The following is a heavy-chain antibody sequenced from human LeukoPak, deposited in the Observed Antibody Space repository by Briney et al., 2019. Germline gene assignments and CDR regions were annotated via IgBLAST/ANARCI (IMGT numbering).Heavy chain of an antibody. V-gene: IGHV3-48*03. CDR1: GFTFSSYE. CDR3: ARGSLHSAYGFDY. D-gene: IGHD5-12*01. Sequence: GGSLRLSCAASGFTFSSYEMNWVRQAPGKGLEWDSHSSSSGSTIYYAGSVKGRFTIARDNAKNSVYLQMNSLRAEDTAVYYCARGSLHSAYGFDYWGQGTLVTVSS. CDR2: SSSSGSTI. J-gene: IGHJ4*02.